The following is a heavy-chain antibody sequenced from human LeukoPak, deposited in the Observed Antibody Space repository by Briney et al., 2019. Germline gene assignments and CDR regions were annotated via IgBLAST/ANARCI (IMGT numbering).Heavy chain of an antibody. CDR1: GGSISSCY. CDR2: IYYSGST. D-gene: IGHD3-22*01. J-gene: IGHJ6*03. Sequence: SETLSLTCTVSGGSISSCYWSWIRQPPGKGLEWIGYIYYSGSTNYNPSLKSRVTISVDTSKNQFSLKLSSVTAADTAVYYCARDRPDYYDSTYYYYMDVWGKGTTVTISS. CDR3: ARDRPDYYDSTYYYYMDV. V-gene: IGHV4-59*01.